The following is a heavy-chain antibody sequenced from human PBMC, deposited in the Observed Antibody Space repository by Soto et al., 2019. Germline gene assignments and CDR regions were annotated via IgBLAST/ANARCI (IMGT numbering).Heavy chain of an antibody. CDR2: IYYSGYT. Sequence: QVQLQESGPGLVKPSQTLSLTCTVSGGSISSDDYYWSWIRQPPGKGLEWIGYIYYSGYTYYNPSLKSRVTISVDTSKNQFSLKLSSVTAADTAVYFCARGLSVTVTTPSYYFDYWGQGTLVTVSS. CDR1: GGSISSDDYY. J-gene: IGHJ4*02. D-gene: IGHD4-17*01. V-gene: IGHV4-30-4*01. CDR3: ARGLSVTVTTPSYYFDY.